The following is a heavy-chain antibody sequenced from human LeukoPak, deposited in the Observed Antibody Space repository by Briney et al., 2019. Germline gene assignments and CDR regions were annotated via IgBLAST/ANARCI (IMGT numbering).Heavy chain of an antibody. CDR3: ARGVCGGDCYSDY. J-gene: IGHJ4*02. CDR1: GGSFSGYY. D-gene: IGHD2-21*02. Sequence: PSETLSLTCAVYGGSFSGYYWSWIRQPPGKGLEWIGEINHSGSTSYNPSLKSRVTISVDTSKNQFSLKLSSVTAADTAVYYCARGVCGGDCYSDYWGQGTLVTVSS. CDR2: INHSGST. V-gene: IGHV4-34*01.